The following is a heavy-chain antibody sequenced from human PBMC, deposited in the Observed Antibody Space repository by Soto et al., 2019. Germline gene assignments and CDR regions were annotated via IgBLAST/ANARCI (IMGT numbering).Heavy chain of an antibody. CDR2: ISYDGSNN. Sequence: QVQLVESGGGVVQPVRSLRLSCAASGFTFSSYAMHWVRQAPGKGLAWVAVISYDGSNNYYADSVNGRFTISRDNSKNTLYLQMNSLRAEDTAVYYCSRDIRQQLYWDNYFDYWGQGTLVTVSS. CDR3: SRDIRQQLYWDNYFDY. D-gene: IGHD6-13*01. V-gene: IGHV3-30-3*01. CDR1: GFTFSSYA. J-gene: IGHJ4*02.